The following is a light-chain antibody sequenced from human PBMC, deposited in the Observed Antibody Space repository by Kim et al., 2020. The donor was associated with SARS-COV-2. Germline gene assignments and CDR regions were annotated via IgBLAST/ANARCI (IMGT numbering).Light chain of an antibody. V-gene: IGKV1-33*01. Sequence: DIQMTQSPSSLSASVGDRVTITCQASQDITNYVNWYQQKPGKAPKLLIYDATDLETGVPSRFSGSGSGTHFTFTITSLQPEDIATYYCHQYDSLPLTFGQGTKVDIK. J-gene: IGKJ1*01. CDR1: QDITNY. CDR2: DAT. CDR3: HQYDSLPLT.